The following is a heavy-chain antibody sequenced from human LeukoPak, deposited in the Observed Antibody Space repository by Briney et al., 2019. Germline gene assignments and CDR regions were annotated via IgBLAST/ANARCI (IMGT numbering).Heavy chain of an antibody. D-gene: IGHD6-19*01. CDR1: GFTFSSFR. CDR2: ISSSSSTI. J-gene: IGHJ4*02. V-gene: IGHV3-48*01. CDR3: AGEAEAGTDY. Sequence: GGSLRLSCAASGFTFSSFRMNWVRQAPGKGLEWVSDISSSSSTIYYADSVKGRFTISRDNAKKSLYLQMNSLRAEGTAVYYCAGEAEAGTDYWGQGTLVTVS.